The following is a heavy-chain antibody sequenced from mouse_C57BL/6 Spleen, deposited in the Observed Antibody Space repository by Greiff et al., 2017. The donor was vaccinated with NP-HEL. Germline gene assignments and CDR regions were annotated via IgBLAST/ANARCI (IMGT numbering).Heavy chain of an antibody. CDR1: GCTFTRCG. Sequence: EVMLVESGGGLVHPGGSLSVYCAACGCTFTRCGDPLVGAAHGPCLSFFFFIRTQANGYTTEYSASVKGRFTISRDNSQSILYLQMNALRAEDSATYYCARWTTVVDDYFDYWGQGTTLTVSS. CDR2: IRTQANGYTT. CDR3: ARWTTVVDDYFDY. J-gene: IGHJ2*01. V-gene: IGHV7-3*01. D-gene: IGHD1-1*01.